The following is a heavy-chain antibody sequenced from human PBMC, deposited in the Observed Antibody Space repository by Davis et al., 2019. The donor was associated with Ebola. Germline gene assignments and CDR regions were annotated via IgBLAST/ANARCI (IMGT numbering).Heavy chain of an antibody. Sequence: MPSETLSLTCTVSGGSISSYYWSWIRQPPGKGLEWIGYIYYSGSTYYNPSLKSRVTISVDTSKNQFSLKLSSVTAADTAVYYCASESTVYGMDVWGKGTTVTVSS. CDR2: IYYSGST. CDR1: GGSISSYY. CDR3: ASESTVYGMDV. D-gene: IGHD4-17*01. V-gene: IGHV4-59*12. J-gene: IGHJ6*04.